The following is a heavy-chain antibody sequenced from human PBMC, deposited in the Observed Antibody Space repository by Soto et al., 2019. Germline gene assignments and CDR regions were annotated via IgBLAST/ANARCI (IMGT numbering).Heavy chain of an antibody. Sequence: QVQLVQSGAEVKKPGASVKVSCKPPGYTFTNYGISWVRQAPGQGLEWMGWISADNGNTNYAQKFQGRVTMTTDTSTSTAYMELGSLRSDDTAVYYCARCAYCSGGSCNSRISDSWGQGTLVTVSS. CDR3: ARCAYCSGGSCNSRISDS. V-gene: IGHV1-18*01. CDR2: ISADNGNT. CDR1: GYTFTNYG. D-gene: IGHD2-15*01. J-gene: IGHJ4*02.